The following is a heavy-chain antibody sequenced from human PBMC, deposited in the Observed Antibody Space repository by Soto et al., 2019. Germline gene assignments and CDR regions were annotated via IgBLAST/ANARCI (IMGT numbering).Heavy chain of an antibody. Sequence: QVQLQESGPGLMKPSQTLSLTCTVSGGSISSGGYYWSWIRQHPGKGLEWIAYIYDSGSTYYNPSLKSRLTISVDTSKNQFSLKLSSVTAADTAVYYCARGGDLLTGYYVFDYWGQGTLVTVSS. CDR2: IYDSGST. V-gene: IGHV4-31*03. D-gene: IGHD3-9*01. CDR3: ARGGDLLTGYYVFDY. CDR1: GGSISSGGYY. J-gene: IGHJ4*02.